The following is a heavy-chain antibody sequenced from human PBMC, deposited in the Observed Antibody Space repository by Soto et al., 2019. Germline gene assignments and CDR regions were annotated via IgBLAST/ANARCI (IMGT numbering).Heavy chain of an antibody. CDR3: AKDLGRRHYEEFDY. CDR1: GFTFSNFA. J-gene: IGHJ4*02. Sequence: EVQLLESGGGLVQPGESLRLSCAASGFTFSNFAMSWVCQAPGKGLEWVSDISGGGDSTYYAGSVKGRFTISRDNSKNTLYLQMYNLRAEDTALYYCAKDLGRRHYEEFDYWGQGTLVTVSS. V-gene: IGHV3-23*01. D-gene: IGHD3-16*01. CDR2: ISGGGDST.